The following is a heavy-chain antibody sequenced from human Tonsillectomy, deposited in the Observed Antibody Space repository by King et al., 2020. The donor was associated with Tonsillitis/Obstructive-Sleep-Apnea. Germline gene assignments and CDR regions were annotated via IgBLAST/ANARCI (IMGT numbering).Heavy chain of an antibody. CDR3: ARDRDIVLVVPDWFDP. CDR1: GYTFTNYG. J-gene: IGHJ5*02. CDR2: ISAYSGNT. V-gene: IGHV1-18*01. Sequence: VQLVESGAEVKKPGASVKGSCKASGYTFTNYGINWVRQAPGQGLDASGWISAYSGNTKYSQKFQGRVTMTTDTSTSTAYMELRSLRSDDTAVYYCARDRDIVLVVPDWFDPWGQGTLVTVSS. D-gene: IGHD2-8*02.